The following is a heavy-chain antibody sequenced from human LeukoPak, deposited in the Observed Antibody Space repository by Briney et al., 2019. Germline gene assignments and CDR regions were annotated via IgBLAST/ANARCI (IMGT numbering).Heavy chain of an antibody. J-gene: IGHJ4*02. V-gene: IGHV4-39*01. CDR1: GGSISSSSYY. CDR3: ARHPICIGTQLWLDYFDY. Sequence: SETLSLTCTVSGGSISSSSYYWGWIRQPPGKGLEWIGSIYYSGSTYYNPSLKSRVTISVDTSKNQFSLKLSSVTAADTAVYYCARHPICIGTQLWLDYFDYWGQGTLVTVSS. D-gene: IGHD5-18*01. CDR2: IYYSGST.